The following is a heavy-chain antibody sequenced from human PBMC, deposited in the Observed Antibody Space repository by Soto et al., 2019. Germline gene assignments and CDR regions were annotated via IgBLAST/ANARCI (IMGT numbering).Heavy chain of an antibody. Sequence: EVQLLESGGGLVQPGGSLRLSCAASGFTFSSYAMSWVRQAPGKGLEWVSAISGSGGSTYYADSVKGRFTISRDNSKNTLYLQMNSLRAEDTAVYYWAKEGDEHYYGSGMFDYWGQGTLVTVSS. V-gene: IGHV3-23*01. D-gene: IGHD3-10*01. CDR1: GFTFSSYA. J-gene: IGHJ4*02. CDR3: AKEGDEHYYGSGMFDY. CDR2: ISGSGGST.